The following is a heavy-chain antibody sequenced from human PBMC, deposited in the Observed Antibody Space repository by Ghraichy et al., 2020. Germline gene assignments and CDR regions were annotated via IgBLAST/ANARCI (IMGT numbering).Heavy chain of an antibody. CDR3: ARTSCLDYSNSPGWYFDY. Sequence: SGPTLVKPTQTLTLTCTFSGFSLSTSGMCVSWIRQPPGKALEWLALIDWDDDKYYSTSLKTRLTISKDTSKNQVVLTMTNMDPVDTATYYCARTSCLDYSNSPGWYFDYWGQGTLVTVSS. J-gene: IGHJ4*02. CDR1: GFSLSTSGMC. D-gene: IGHD4-11*01. V-gene: IGHV2-70*01. CDR2: IDWDDDK.